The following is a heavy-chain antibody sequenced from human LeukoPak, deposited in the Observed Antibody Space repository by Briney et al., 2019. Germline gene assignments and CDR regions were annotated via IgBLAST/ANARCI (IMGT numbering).Heavy chain of an antibody. Sequence: SSETLSLTCTVSGGSISSYYWSWIRQPPGKGLEWIGYIYYSGSTNYNPSLKSRVTISVDTSKNQFSLKLSSVTAADTAVYYCARTNGWYTALPIFDYWGQGTLITVSS. D-gene: IGHD6-19*01. J-gene: IGHJ4*02. CDR3: ARTNGWYTALPIFDY. CDR2: IYYSGST. CDR1: GGSISSYY. V-gene: IGHV4-59*08.